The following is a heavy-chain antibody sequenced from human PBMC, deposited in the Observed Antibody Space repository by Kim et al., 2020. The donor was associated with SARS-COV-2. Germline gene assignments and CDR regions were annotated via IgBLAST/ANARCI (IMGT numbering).Heavy chain of an antibody. CDR3: ARRHDYGDSPYFDS. CDR2: IYYSGST. D-gene: IGHD4-17*01. J-gene: IGHJ4*01. V-gene: IGHV4-39*01. CDR1: GGSTSSSRYY. Sequence: SETLSLTCTVSGGSTSSSRYYWGWIRQPPVKGLEWIGSIYYSGSTYYNPSLKSRVTISVDTSKNQFSLRLSSVTAADTAVYYCARRHDYGDSPYFDSWG.